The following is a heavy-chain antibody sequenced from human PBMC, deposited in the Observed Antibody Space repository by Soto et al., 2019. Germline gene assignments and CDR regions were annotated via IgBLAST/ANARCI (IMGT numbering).Heavy chain of an antibody. CDR1: GFTFRSYE. V-gene: IGHV3-48*03. D-gene: IGHD2-21*02. CDR2: ISSSSDFI. J-gene: IGHJ5*02. Sequence: EVHLVESGGGLVQAGGSLRLSCEVSGFTFRSYEMHWVRQAPGKGLEWLSYISSSSDFIYYSESVKGRFTISRDNANNSLYLQMNSLRAADTAIYYCARGANGIDCLDHWGQVAPVTVSS. CDR3: ARGANGIDCLDH.